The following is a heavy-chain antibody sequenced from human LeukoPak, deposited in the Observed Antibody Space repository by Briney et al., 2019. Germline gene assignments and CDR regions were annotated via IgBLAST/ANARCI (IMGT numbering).Heavy chain of an antibody. Sequence: PGGSLRLSCAASGFTFSSYDMHWVRQATGKGLEWVSAIGTAGDPYYPGSVKGRFTISRENAKNSLYLQMDSLRAGDTAVYYCARDALRGYFDLWGRGTLVTVSS. CDR3: ARDALRGYFDL. J-gene: IGHJ2*01. V-gene: IGHV3-13*05. CDR2: IGTAGDP. CDR1: GFTFSSYD.